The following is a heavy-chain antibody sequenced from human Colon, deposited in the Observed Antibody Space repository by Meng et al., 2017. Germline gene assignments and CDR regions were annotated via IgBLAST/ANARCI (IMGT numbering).Heavy chain of an antibody. CDR1: VCSISSDW. D-gene: IGHD4-17*01. CDR3: ARLVTTVTTGNWFDP. V-gene: IGHV4-4*02. Sequence: VQLQEPLLVLVKPSGILSLTVAVSVCSISSDWRSWVRQPPGKGLEWIGSIHNSGKTYYTSSLKSRVTILVDTSKNQFSLKLTSVTAADTAVYLCARLVTTVTTGNWFDPWGQGTLVTVSS. CDR2: IHNSGKT. J-gene: IGHJ5*02.